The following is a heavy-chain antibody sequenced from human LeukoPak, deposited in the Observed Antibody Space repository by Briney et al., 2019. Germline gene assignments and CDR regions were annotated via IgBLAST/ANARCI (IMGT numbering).Heavy chain of an antibody. CDR2: IESKTDGGTT. V-gene: IGHV3-15*04. Sequence: GGSLRLSCAASGFSFSDAWMSWVRQIPGKGLEWVGRIESKTDGGTTDYAAPVKGRFTISRDDSKNTLYLQMNSLKTEDTAVYYCTTPSDSSGYYSIPWFDPWGQGTLVTVSS. CDR1: GFSFSDAW. CDR3: TTPSDSSGYYSIPWFDP. D-gene: IGHD3-22*01. J-gene: IGHJ5*02.